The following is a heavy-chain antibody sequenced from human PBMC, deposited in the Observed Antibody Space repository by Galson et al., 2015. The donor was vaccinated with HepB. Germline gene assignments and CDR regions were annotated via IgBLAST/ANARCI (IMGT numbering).Heavy chain of an antibody. CDR1: GFTFSSFH. V-gene: IGHV3-23*01. Sequence: SLRLSCAASGFTFSSFHMNWVRQAPGKGLEWISTVSESGYKTYYVDSVKGRFTISRDNSKNMLYLQMSSLRTEDTAVYYCATNTIVLGNPKLFFYYYGMDVWGQGTTVTVSS. D-gene: IGHD4/OR15-4a*01. CDR3: ATNTIVLGNPKLFFYYYGMDV. CDR2: VSESGYKT. J-gene: IGHJ6*02.